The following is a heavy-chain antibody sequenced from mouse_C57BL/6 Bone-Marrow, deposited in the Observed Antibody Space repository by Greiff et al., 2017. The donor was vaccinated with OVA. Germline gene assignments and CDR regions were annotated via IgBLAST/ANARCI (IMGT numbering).Heavy chain of an antibody. CDR1: GFTFSSYG. D-gene: IGHD1-1*01. CDR3: ARRGYGSSYDFDY. Sequence: DVHLVESGGDLVKPGGSLKLSCAASGFTFSSYGMSWVRQTPDKRLEWVATISSGGSYTYYPDSVKGRFTISRDNAKNTLYLQMSSLKSEDTAMYYCARRGYGSSYDFDYWGQGTTLTVSS. CDR2: ISSGGSYT. J-gene: IGHJ2*01. V-gene: IGHV5-6*01.